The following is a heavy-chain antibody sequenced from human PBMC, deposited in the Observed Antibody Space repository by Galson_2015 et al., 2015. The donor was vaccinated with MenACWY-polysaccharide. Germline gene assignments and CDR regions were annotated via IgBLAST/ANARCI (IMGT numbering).Heavy chain of an antibody. D-gene: IGHD2-2*01. CDR1: GFTFSNYA. CDR3: ARVRYSTGKYQFDY. J-gene: IGHJ4*02. Sequence: SLRLSCAAPGFTFSNYAMSWVRQAPGKGLEWVSTIGGSGSNTHYADSVKGRFTISRDNSKNTLSLQMNSLRAEDTAVYYCARVRYSTGKYQFDYWGQGTLVAVSS. CDR2: IGGSGSNT. V-gene: IGHV3-23*01.